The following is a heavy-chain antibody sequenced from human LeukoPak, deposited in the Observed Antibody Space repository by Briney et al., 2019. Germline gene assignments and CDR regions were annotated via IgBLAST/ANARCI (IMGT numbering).Heavy chain of an antibody. V-gene: IGHV4-30-4*01. J-gene: IGHJ4*02. D-gene: IGHD2-8*02. CDR2: VSSSGTT. CDR3: SRSTGGLDS. CDR1: GVPIRSGESY. Sequence: SQTLSLTCTVSGVPIRSGESYWGWIRQPSGKGLEWIACVSSSGTTYYNPTLKSRVSISLDTSRNQLSLKLSSVTAADTAVYYCSRSTGGLDSWGQGTLVSVSS.